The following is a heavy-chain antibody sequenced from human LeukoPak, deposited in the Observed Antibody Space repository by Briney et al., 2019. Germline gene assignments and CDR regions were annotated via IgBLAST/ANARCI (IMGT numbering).Heavy chain of an antibody. V-gene: IGHV1-69*06. CDR1: GGTFSSYA. CDR3: ATRAYCSGGSCYNFDY. D-gene: IGHD2-15*01. J-gene: IGHJ4*02. CDR2: IIPIFGTA. Sequence: SVKVSCKASGGTFSSYAISWVRQAPGQGLEWMGGIIPIFGTANYAQKFQGRVTVTADKSTSTAYMELSSLRSEDTAVYYCATRAYCSGGSCYNFDYWGQGTLVIVSS.